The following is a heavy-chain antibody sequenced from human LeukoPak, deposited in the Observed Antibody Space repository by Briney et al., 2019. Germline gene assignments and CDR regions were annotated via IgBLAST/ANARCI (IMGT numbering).Heavy chain of an antibody. CDR2: IYNGRNT. Sequence: PPETLSLTCSASGASTSSRYWSWIRQSPGRTLEWIGHIYNGRNTKYNPSLTSRVTISVDTSKNQFSLRMTSVTAADTAIYYCAQTTGWPGFDFWGPGALVTVSS. J-gene: IGHJ4*02. CDR1: GASTSSRY. CDR3: AQTTGWPGFDF. V-gene: IGHV4-59*08. D-gene: IGHD6-19*01.